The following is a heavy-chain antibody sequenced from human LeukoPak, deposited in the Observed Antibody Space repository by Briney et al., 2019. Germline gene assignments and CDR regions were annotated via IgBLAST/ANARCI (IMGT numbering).Heavy chain of an antibody. V-gene: IGHV4-30-4*08. Sequence: PSESMSLTCTVSSRSISSSDYSWDWIRQPPGKGLERTGYIYYSETTYNNPSLKSRATISAETSKNQFSLKLSSVTGADTAVYYCASLYDSSGYYDYWGQGTLVTVSS. J-gene: IGHJ4*02. CDR1: SRSISSSDYS. D-gene: IGHD3-22*01. CDR3: ASLYDSSGYYDY. CDR2: IYYSETT.